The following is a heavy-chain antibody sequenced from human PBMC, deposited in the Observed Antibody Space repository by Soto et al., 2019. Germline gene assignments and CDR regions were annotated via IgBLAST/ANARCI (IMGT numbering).Heavy chain of an antibody. CDR3: AKDHFKGNGIYDGFDV. D-gene: IGHD1-20*01. J-gene: IGHJ3*01. Sequence: GGSLRLSCAGNGLTMSTYAMSWVRQAPGKGLEWVSTIAGVDIFYADSVQGRFTISIDNSKNLLFRQMNSLTADDTATYYCAKDHFKGNGIYDGFDVWGQGTTVTVSS. V-gene: IGHV3-23*01. CDR1: GLTMSTYA. CDR2: IAGVDI.